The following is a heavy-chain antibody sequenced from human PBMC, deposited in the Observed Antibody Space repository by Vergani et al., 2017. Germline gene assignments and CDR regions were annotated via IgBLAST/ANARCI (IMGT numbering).Heavy chain of an antibody. V-gene: IGHV3-13*01. J-gene: IGHJ4*02. CDR1: GFTFSSYD. CDR2: IGTAGDT. CDR3: ARDLNYYDSSGYLDY. Sequence: EVQLVESGGGLVQPGGSLRLSCAASGFTFSSYDMHWVRQATGKGLEWVSAIGTAGDTYYPGSVKGRFTISRENAKNSLYLQMNSLRAEDTAVYYCARDLNYYDSSGYLDYWGQGTLVTVSS. D-gene: IGHD3-22*01.